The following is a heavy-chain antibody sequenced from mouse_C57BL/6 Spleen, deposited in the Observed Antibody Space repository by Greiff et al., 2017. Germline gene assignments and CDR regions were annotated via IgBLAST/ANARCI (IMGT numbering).Heavy chain of an antibody. Sequence: VKLQESGAELVRPGTSVKVSCKASGYAFTNYLIEWVKQRPGQGLEWIGVINPGSGGTNYNEKFKGKATLTADKSSSTAYMQLSSLTSEDSAVYFCARSVYYGYGGAMDYWGQGTSVTVSS. D-gene: IGHD2-2*01. CDR3: ARSVYYGYGGAMDY. CDR2: INPGSGGT. J-gene: IGHJ4*01. CDR1: GYAFTNYL. V-gene: IGHV1-54*01.